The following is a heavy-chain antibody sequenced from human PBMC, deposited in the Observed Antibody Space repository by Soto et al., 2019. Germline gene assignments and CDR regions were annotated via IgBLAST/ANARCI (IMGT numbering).Heavy chain of an antibody. D-gene: IGHD3-10*01. V-gene: IGHV3-74*01. CDR2: INSDGSST. CDR1: GFTFSSYW. J-gene: IGHJ6*02. Sequence: GGSLRLSCAASGFTFSSYWMHWVRQAPGMGLVWVSRINSDGSSTSYADSVKGRFTISRDNAKNTLYLQMNSLRAEDTAVYYCARVGITMVRGVIMPYYYYGMDVWGQGTTVTVSS. CDR3: ARVGITMVRGVIMPYYYYGMDV.